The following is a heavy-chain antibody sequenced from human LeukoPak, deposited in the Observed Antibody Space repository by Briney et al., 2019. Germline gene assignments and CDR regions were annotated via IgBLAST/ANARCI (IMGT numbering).Heavy chain of an antibody. CDR2: ISGSGGST. J-gene: IGHJ6*02. D-gene: IGHD3-3*01. V-gene: IGHV3-23*01. CDR1: GFTFSSYV. CDR3: AKAYYDFWSGYTDV. Sequence: GGSLRLSCAASGFTFSSYVMSWVRQAPGKGLEWVSAISGSGGSTYYADSVKGRFTISRDNSKNTLYLQMNSLRAEDTAVYYCAKAYYDFWSGYTDVWGQGTTVTVSS.